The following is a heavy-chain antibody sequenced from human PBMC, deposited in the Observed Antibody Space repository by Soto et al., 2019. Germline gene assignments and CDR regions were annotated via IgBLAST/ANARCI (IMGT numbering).Heavy chain of an antibody. CDR3: ARVGRPQHLLTGFDN. D-gene: IGHD3-16*01. Sequence: QVQLVESWGGVVQPGWSLRLSCVTSGFTFSDYAMHWVRQAPGKGLEWVAVIRPDGSNRYYADSVKGRFTISRDISKNTLYLQMSSLRADDTAVYFCARVGRPQHLLTGFDNWGQGTLVTVSS. CDR1: GFTFSDYA. CDR2: IRPDGSNR. V-gene: IGHV3-33*01. J-gene: IGHJ5*02.